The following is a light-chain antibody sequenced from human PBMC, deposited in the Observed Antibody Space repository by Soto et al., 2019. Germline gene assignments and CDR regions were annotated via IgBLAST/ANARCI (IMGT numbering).Light chain of an antibody. CDR1: QEISNC. J-gene: IGKJ1*01. Sequence: DLQMIQSPSSLSASVGDRVTITCQASQEISNCLNWYQQKPGKAPKLLIYDASNLERGVPSRFSGRGSGTDFTFTISSLQPEDFATYYCQQYDHLPRTFGRGTKVEIK. CDR3: QQYDHLPRT. CDR2: DAS. V-gene: IGKV1-33*01.